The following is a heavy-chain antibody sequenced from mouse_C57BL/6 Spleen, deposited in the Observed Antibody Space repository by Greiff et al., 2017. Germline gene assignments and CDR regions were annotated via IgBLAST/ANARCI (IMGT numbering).Heavy chain of an antibody. V-gene: IGHV1-62-2*01. CDR1: GYTFTEYT. Sequence: VQLMESGAELVKPGASVKLSCKASGYTFTEYTIPWVKQRSGQGLEWIGWFYPGSGSIKYNEKFKDKATLTADKSSSTVYMELSRLTSEDSAVYFCARHEEGGYDGYYAWFAYWGQGTLVTVSA. J-gene: IGHJ3*01. D-gene: IGHD2-3*01. CDR3: ARHEEGGYDGYYAWFAY. CDR2: FYPGSGSI.